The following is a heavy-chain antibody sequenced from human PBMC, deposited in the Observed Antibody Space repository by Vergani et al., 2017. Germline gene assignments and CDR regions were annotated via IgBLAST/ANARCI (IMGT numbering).Heavy chain of an antibody. CDR2: IIPIFGTA. V-gene: IGHV1-69*06. J-gene: IGHJ5*02. CDR1: GGTFSSYA. D-gene: IGHD3-3*01. Sequence: QVQLVQSGAEVKKPGSSVKVSCKASGGTFSSYAISWVRQAPGQGLEWMGGIIPIFGTANYAQKFQGRVTITRNTAISTAYMELSSLRSEDTAVYYCARNPSNGGVFDPWGQGTLVIVSS. CDR3: ARNPSNGGVFDP.